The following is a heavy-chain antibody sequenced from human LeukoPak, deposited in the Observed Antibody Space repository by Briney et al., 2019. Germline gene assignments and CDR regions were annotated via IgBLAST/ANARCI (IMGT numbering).Heavy chain of an antibody. D-gene: IGHD3-10*01. Sequence: PGGSLRLSCAASGFTFSSFGMHWVRQAPGKGLEWVAIIWYDGTNKYYADSVKGRFTISRDNSKNTLDLEMNSLRGEDTAVYYCARDYGSGIDCWGQGTLVTVSS. J-gene: IGHJ4*02. CDR1: GFTFSSFG. CDR2: IWYDGTNK. V-gene: IGHV3-33*01. CDR3: ARDYGSGIDC.